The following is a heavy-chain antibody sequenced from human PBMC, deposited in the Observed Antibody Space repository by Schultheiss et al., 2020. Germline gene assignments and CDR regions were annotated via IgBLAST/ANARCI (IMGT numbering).Heavy chain of an antibody. D-gene: IGHD3-10*01. CDR2: ISSSSSYI. V-gene: IGHV3-21*05. Sequence: GGSLRLSCAASGFTFSSYSMNWVRQAPGKGLEWVSYISSSSSYIYYADSVKGRFTISRDNAKNSLYLQMNSLRAEDTAVYYCAKDRGLWFRELLSHGYYFDYWGQGTLVTVSS. CDR1: GFTFSSYS. J-gene: IGHJ4*02. CDR3: AKDRGLWFRELLSHGYYFDY.